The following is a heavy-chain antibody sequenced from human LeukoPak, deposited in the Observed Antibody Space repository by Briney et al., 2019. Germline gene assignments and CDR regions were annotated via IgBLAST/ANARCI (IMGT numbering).Heavy chain of an antibody. J-gene: IGHJ4*02. CDR2: IYYSGST. V-gene: IGHV4-59*08. CDR1: GGSFSGYY. D-gene: IGHD5-24*01. CDR3: ARSPSRDGYNNLILFEN. Sequence: SETLSLTCAVYGGSFSGYYWTWIRQPPGKGLEWIGYIYYSGSTDYNPSLKSRVTISVDTSENHFSLMLTFVTAADTAVYYCARSPSRDGYNNLILFENWGQGTLVTVSS.